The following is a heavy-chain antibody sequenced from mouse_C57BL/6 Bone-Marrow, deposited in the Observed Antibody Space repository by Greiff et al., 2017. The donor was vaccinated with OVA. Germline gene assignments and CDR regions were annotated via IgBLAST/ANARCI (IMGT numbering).Heavy chain of an antibody. D-gene: IGHD1-1*02. CDR3: ARYGQAWFAY. J-gene: IGHJ3*01. V-gene: IGHV1-50*01. CDR2: IDPSDSYT. Sequence: QVQLKQPGAELVKPGASVKLSCKASGYTFTSYWMQWVKQRPGQGLEWIGEIDPSDSYTNYNQKFKGKATLTVDTSSSTAYMQLSSLTSEDSAVYYCARYGQAWFAYWGQGTLVTVSA. CDR1: GYTFTSYW.